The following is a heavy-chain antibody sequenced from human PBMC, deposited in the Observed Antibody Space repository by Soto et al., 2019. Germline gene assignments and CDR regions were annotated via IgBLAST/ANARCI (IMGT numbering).Heavy chain of an antibody. J-gene: IGHJ4*02. CDR3: ARESHGRGNYGRGDY. CDR1: GGSVRSGSYY. V-gene: IGHV4-61*01. Sequence: SETLSLTCTVSGGSVRSGSYYWSWIRQPPGKGLEWIGYIFYTGSTNYNPSLKRRVTISVDTSKNQFSLKLSSVTAADTAIYYCARESHGRGNYGRGDYWGQGTLVTVSS. D-gene: IGHD1-26*01. CDR2: IFYTGST.